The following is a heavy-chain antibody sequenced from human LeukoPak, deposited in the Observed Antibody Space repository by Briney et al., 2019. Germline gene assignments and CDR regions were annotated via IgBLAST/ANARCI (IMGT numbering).Heavy chain of an antibody. CDR2: VYHTGNT. CDR3: ARDQPYFDS. J-gene: IGHJ4*02. CDR1: GYSISSGFY. V-gene: IGHV4-38-2*02. Sequence: SETLSLTCAVSGYSISSGFYWAWIRQPPGKGLEWVGSVYHTGNTYYNPSLKSRVTISVDTSKNQFSLKLSSVTAADTALYYCARDQPYFDSWGQGALVTVSS.